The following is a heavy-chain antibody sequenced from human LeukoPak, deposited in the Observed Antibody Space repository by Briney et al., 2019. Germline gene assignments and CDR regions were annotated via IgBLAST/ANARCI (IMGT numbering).Heavy chain of an antibody. CDR3: AREILVQGINWFDP. V-gene: IGHV4-4*07. J-gene: IGHJ5*02. D-gene: IGHD3-10*01. CDR2: IYTSGST. Sequence: SETLSLTCTVSGGSISSYYWSWIRQPAGKGLEWIGRIYTSGSTNYNPSLESRVTMSVDTSKNQFSLKLSSVTAADTAVYYCAREILVQGINWFDPWGQGTLVTVSS. CDR1: GGSISSYY.